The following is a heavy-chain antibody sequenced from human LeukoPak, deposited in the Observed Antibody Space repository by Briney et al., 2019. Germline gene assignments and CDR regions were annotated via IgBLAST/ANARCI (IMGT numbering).Heavy chain of an antibody. D-gene: IGHD2-2*01. CDR2: IYITGST. J-gene: IGHJ5*02. V-gene: IGHV4-4*07. CDR1: GGSISSYY. Sequence: KSSEALSLTCTVSGGSISSYYWNWIRQPAGKGLEWIGRIYITGSTNYNPSRKSRVSMSIDTSKNQFSLRLSSVTAADTAVYYCARGLRYCSSTSCYLSASNWFDPWGQGTLVTVSS. CDR3: ARGLRYCSSTSCYLSASNWFDP.